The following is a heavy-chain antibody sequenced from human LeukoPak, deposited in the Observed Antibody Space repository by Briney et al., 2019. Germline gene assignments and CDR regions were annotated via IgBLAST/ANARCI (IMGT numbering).Heavy chain of an antibody. CDR2: ISSSGSTI. CDR1: GFTFSSYE. Sequence: PGGSLRLSCAASGFTFSSYEMNWVRQAPGKGLEWVSYISSSGSTIYYADSVKGRFTISRDNAKNSLCLQMNSLRAEDTAVYYCARDRAAYDSSGYYPRDYYYMDVWGKGTTVTVSS. D-gene: IGHD3-22*01. CDR3: ARDRAAYDSSGYYPRDYYYMDV. J-gene: IGHJ6*03. V-gene: IGHV3-48*03.